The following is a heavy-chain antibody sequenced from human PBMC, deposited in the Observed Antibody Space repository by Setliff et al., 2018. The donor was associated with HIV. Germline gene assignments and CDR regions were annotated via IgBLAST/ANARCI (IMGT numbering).Heavy chain of an antibody. CDR2: INTSGST. V-gene: IGHV4-61*02. D-gene: IGHD6-13*01. Sequence: ASETLSLTCTVSGGSISSGGFYWYWIRQPAGKGLEWIGRINTSGSTNYNPSLKSRVTISVDKSQNQFSLKLSSVTAADTAVYYCARDFKRYNSPCRFDPWGQGTLVTV. CDR1: GGSISSGGFY. J-gene: IGHJ5*02. CDR3: ARDFKRYNSPCRFDP.